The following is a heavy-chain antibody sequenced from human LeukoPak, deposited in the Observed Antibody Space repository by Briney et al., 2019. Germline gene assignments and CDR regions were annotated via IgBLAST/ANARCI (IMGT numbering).Heavy chain of an antibody. D-gene: IGHD3-22*01. V-gene: IGHV3-48*03. CDR1: GFTFRSYE. CDR2: ISSSGTTI. J-gene: IGHJ4*02. Sequence: PEGSLRLSCAASGFTFRSYEMNWVRQAPGKGLEWVSYISSSGTTIYNADSVQGRFTISRDNAKNSLYLQMNSLRAEDTALYYCASHPIEYWGQGALVTVSS. CDR3: ASHPIEY.